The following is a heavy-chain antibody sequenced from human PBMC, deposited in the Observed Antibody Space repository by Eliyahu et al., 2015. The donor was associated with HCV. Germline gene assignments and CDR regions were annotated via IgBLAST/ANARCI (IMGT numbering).Heavy chain of an antibody. CDR1: GFTASAYG. J-gene: IGHJ4*02. D-gene: IGHD6-13*01. CDR2: ISDDGSET. Sequence: QVQLXESGGGVVQPGRSLTLSCAASGFTASAYGMHWVRQAPGKGLEWVAFISDDGSETHYADSVKGRFTISRDNSKHSLYLQMHSLRGEDTAVYHCAKDYSSTWYAFDNWGQGTLVTVSS. CDR3: AKDYSSTWYAFDN. V-gene: IGHV3-30*18.